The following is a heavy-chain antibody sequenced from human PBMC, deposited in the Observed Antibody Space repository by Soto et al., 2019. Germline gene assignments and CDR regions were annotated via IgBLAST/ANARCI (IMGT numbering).Heavy chain of an antibody. CDR3: ARAPGGSGRGYFDY. D-gene: IGHD3-10*01. Sequence: QVQLQESGPVLVKPSGTLSLTCAVSGGFISRSNWWSWVRQPPGKGLEWIGEIYHSGSSNYNPSLESRVTISVHKSKNQFSLKLNSVTAADTAVYYCARAPGGSGRGYFDYWGQGALVTVSS. V-gene: IGHV4-4*02. CDR2: IYHSGSS. CDR1: GGFISRSNW. J-gene: IGHJ4*02.